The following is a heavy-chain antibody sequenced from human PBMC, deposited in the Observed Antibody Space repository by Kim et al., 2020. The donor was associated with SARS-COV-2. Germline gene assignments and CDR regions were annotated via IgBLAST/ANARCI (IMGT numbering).Heavy chain of an antibody. V-gene: IGHV4-39*01. J-gene: IGHJ3*02. CDR3: ARHCQNYYDSPFAAAFDI. Sequence: KSRVTISVDTSKNQFSLKLSSVTAADTAVYYCARHCQNYYDSPFAAAFDIWGQGTMVTVSS. D-gene: IGHD3-22*01.